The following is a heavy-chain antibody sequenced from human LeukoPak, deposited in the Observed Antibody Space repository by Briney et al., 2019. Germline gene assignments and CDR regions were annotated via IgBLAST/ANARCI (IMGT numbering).Heavy chain of an antibody. D-gene: IGHD3-16*02. V-gene: IGHV4-34*01. CDR3: ARDALEDYVWGSYHLTYYFDY. J-gene: IGHJ4*02. CDR2: INISGST. CDR1: GGSFSGYY. Sequence: HSETLSLTSAVYGGSFSGYYWSWIRQPPGKGLGWIGEINISGSTNYNPSLKSRVTISVDTSKNQFSLTLSSVAAADTAVYYCARDALEDYVWGSYHLTYYFDYWGQGTLVTVSS.